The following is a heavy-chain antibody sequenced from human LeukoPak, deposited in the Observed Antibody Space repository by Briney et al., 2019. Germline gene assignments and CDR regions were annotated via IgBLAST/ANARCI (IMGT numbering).Heavy chain of an antibody. V-gene: IGHV1-2*02. D-gene: IGHD6-19*01. CDR3: ARDSSGWAYNWFDP. CDR1: GYTFTGYY. J-gene: IGHJ5*02. CDR2: INPNSGGT. Sequence: GASVKVSCKASGYTFTGYYMHWVRQAPGQGLEWMGWINPNSGGTNYAQKFQGRVTTTRDTSISTAYTELSRLRSDDTAVYYCARDSSGWAYNWFDPWGQGTLVTVSS.